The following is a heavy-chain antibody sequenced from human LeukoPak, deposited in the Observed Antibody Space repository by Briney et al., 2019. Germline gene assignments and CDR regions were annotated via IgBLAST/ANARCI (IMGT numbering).Heavy chain of an antibody. CDR1: GYTFTSYG. CDR3: AREGYDFWSGYSGDY. D-gene: IGHD3-3*01. CDR2: ISAYNGNT. Sequence: ASVKVSCKASGYTFTSYGISWVRQAPGQGLEWMGWISAYNGNTNYAQKIQGRVTMTTDTSTSTAYMELRSLRSDDTAVYYCAREGYDFWSGYSGDYWGQGTLVTVSS. V-gene: IGHV1-18*01. J-gene: IGHJ4*02.